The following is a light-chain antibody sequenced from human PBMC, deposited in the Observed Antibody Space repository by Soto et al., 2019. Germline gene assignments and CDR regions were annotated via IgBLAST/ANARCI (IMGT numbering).Light chain of an antibody. J-gene: IGKJ4*02. CDR1: LGITSW. V-gene: IGKV1-12*01. CDR2: AAS. CDR3: HQTTRFPLT. Sequence: IQVTQSPSSVSASVQDSVTITCRASLGITSWLAWYQQKPGRAPKLLIYAASSLKSGVPSRFSGSGSGTDFTLTISSLQPEDFATYYCHQTTRFPLTFGGGTNVELK.